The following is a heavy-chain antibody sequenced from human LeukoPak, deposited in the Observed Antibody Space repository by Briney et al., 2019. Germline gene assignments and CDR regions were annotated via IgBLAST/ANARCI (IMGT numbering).Heavy chain of an antibody. V-gene: IGHV3-23*01. CDR2: ISDGGDNT. CDR1: GFTFSSFA. D-gene: IGHD3-10*01. Sequence: GGSLRLSCAASGFTFSSFAMSWVRQAPGKGLEWVSLISDGGDNTYYADSVKGRLTISRDNSKSTLYLQMNSLRAEDTAVYYCAKLGNFASGSYSDWGQGTLVTVSS. CDR3: AKLGNFASGSYSD. J-gene: IGHJ4*02.